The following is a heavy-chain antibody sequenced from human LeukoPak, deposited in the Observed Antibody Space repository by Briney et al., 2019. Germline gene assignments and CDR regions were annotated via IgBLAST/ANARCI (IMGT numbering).Heavy chain of an antibody. CDR3: ATLGEDYYFYYMDV. Sequence: TTGGSLRLSCAASGFTFSHTWMSWVCQAPGKGLEWVGRVKSYTDGGTADYAAPVSGRFTISRDESMNTLYLQMNSLKTEDTGVYYCATLGEDYYFYYMDVWGKGTTVIVS. V-gene: IGHV3-15*01. D-gene: IGHD3-16*01. CDR1: GFTFSHTW. J-gene: IGHJ6*03. CDR2: VKSYTDGGTA.